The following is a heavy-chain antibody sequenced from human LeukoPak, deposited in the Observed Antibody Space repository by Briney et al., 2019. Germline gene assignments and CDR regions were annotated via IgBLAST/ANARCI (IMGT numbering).Heavy chain of an antibody. CDR3: ARLTTVVVVAATADSDY. CDR1: GFTFSSYW. V-gene: IGHV3-21*01. CDR2: ISSSSSYI. Sequence: GGSLRLSCAASGFTFSSYWMHWVRQAPGKGLEWVSSISSSSSYIYYADSVKGRFTISRDNAKNSLYLQMNSLRAEDTAVYYCARLTTVVVVAATADSDYWGQGTLVTVSS. D-gene: IGHD2-15*01. J-gene: IGHJ4*02.